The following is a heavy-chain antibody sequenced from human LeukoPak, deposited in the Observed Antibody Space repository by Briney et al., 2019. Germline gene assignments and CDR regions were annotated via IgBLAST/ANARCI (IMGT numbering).Heavy chain of an antibody. J-gene: IGHJ4*02. Sequence: GGSLRLSCAASGFTFSSYSMNWVRQAPGKGLEWVSHITASGTAMFYADSVKGRFTISRDNAKNSLYLQMNSLRVEDTVVYYCASSGSYRFDYWGQGTLVTVSS. CDR2: ITASGTAM. V-gene: IGHV3-48*01. CDR1: GFTFSSYS. D-gene: IGHD1-26*01. CDR3: ASSGSYRFDY.